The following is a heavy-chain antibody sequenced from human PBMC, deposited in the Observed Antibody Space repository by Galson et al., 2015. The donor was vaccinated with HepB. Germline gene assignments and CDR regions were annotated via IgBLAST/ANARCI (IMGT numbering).Heavy chain of an antibody. CDR2: ISRNSGTI. J-gene: IGHJ3*02. D-gene: IGHD2-2*01. V-gene: IGHV3-9*01. Sequence: SLRLSCAASGFTFDDYAMHWVRQAPGQGLEWVSGISRNSGTIAYADSVKGRFTISRDNAKNSLFLQMNSLRAEDTALYYCAKGFRGSTSFQGIDIWGQGTMVTVSS. CDR3: AKGFRGSTSFQGIDI. CDR1: GFTFDDYA.